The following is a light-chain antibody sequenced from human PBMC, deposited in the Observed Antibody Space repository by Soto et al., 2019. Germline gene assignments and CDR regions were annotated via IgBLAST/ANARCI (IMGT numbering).Light chain of an antibody. CDR1: QSISSY. Sequence: DIQMTQSPSSLSASVGDRVTITCRASQSISSYLNWYQQKPGKAPKLLVYSASSLQSGVPSRFSGSASGTDFTLTISSLQPEDFATYYCQQSSSTPWTFGQGTKVEI. V-gene: IGKV1-39*01. CDR3: QQSSSTPWT. CDR2: SAS. J-gene: IGKJ1*01.